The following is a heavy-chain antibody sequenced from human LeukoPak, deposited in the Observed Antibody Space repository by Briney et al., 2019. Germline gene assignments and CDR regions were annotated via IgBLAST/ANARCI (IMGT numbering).Heavy chain of an antibody. CDR2: ISGSGGST. J-gene: IGHJ5*02. CDR3: AKDLGSGWSGWFDP. CDR1: GFTFSSYA. V-gene: IGHV3-23*01. D-gene: IGHD6-19*01. Sequence: PGGSLRLSCAASGFTFSSYAMSWVRQAPGKGLEWISAISGSGGSTYYADSVKGRFTISRDNSKNTLYLQMNSLRAEDTAEYYCAKDLGSGWSGWFDPWGQGTLVTVSS.